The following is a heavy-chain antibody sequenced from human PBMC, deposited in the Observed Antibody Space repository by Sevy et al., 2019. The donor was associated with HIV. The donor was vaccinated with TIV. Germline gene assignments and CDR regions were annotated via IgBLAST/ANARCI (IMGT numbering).Heavy chain of an antibody. Sequence: SQTLSRSCDISGDSVTSSNAAWNWIRQSPSRGLEWLGKTYFRSKWFHDYADSVKSRITINPDTSKNQFSLQLKSVTPEDTAVYYCAREILSRGIRGVIGTWGQGTLVTVSS. CDR2: TYFRSKWFH. V-gene: IGHV6-1*01. CDR3: AREILSRGIRGVIGT. D-gene: IGHD3-10*01. J-gene: IGHJ5*02. CDR1: GDSVTSSNAA.